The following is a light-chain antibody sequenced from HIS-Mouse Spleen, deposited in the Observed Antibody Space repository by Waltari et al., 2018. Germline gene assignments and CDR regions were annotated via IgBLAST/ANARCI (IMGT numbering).Light chain of an antibody. CDR1: ALPKTY. CDR2: EDS. V-gene: IGLV3-10*01. CDR3: YSSDSSGNHRV. Sequence: SYELTQPPSVSVSPGQTARITCSGDALPKTYADWYPPKLGQATVLIIYEDSKRPPVITERGSGSSSETKSTLTISGAQVEDEADYYCYSSDSSGNHRVFGGGTELTVL. J-gene: IGLJ2*01.